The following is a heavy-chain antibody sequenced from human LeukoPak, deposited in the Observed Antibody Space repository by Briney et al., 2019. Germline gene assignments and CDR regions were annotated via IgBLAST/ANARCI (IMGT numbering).Heavy chain of an antibody. CDR3: ASRDYFDY. CDR2: IPADSGTT. J-gene: IGHJ4*02. V-gene: IGHV3-48*02. Sequence: GGSLRLSCSVSGFTFSTKSINWVRQAPGKGLEWVSYIPADSGTTYYADSVKGRFTISRDNAKNSLYLKMNSLRDEDTAVYYCASRDYFDYWGQGTLVTVSS. CDR1: GFTFSTKS.